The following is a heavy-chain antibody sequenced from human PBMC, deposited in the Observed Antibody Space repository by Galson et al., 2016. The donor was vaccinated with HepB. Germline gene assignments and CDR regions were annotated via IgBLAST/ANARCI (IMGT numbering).Heavy chain of an antibody. CDR3: ARGPGNSGWYLG. D-gene: IGHD6-13*01. CDR1: GGAFTIYY. CDR2: INHSGHP. Sequence: SETLSLTCAVSGGAFTIYYYSWIRQPPGKGLEWIGEINHSGHPKYNSSLKSRVTISIDTSKSQFSLKLSSVTAADTAVYYCARGPGNSGWYLGWGQGTLVAVSS. V-gene: IGHV4-34*01. J-gene: IGHJ4*02.